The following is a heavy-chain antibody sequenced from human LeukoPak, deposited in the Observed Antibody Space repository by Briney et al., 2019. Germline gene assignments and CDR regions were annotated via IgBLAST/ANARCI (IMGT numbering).Heavy chain of an antibody. CDR1: GYTFTDYY. Sequence: ASVKVSCKASGYTFTDYYMHWVRQAPGQGFEWMGWSNPNDGDTNYAQKFQGRVTMTRDTSISTAHMEVSRLRSDDTAVYYCARANFLYCSSSTCLFDYWGQGTLVTVSS. CDR2: SNPNDGDT. J-gene: IGHJ4*02. D-gene: IGHD2-2*01. CDR3: ARANFLYCSSSTCLFDY. V-gene: IGHV1-2*02.